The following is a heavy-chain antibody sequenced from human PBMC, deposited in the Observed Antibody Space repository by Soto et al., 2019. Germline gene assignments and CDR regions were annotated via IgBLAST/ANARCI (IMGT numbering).Heavy chain of an antibody. CDR3: ARGDVSSASGYYYYGMDV. CDR2: IAPSDSYT. CDR1: GYSFTSYC. Sequence: PGESLKISCKGSGYSFTSYCISWVRQMPGKGLEWIGRIAPSDSYTKYSPSFQGHVTISADKSISTAYLQWSSLKASDTAMYYCARGDVSSASGYYYYGMDVWGQGTTVTVSS. D-gene: IGHD6-6*01. J-gene: IGHJ6*02. V-gene: IGHV5-10-1*01.